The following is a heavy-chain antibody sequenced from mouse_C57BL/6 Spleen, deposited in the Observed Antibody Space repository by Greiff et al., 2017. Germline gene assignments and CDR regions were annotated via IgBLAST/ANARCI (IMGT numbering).Heavy chain of an antibody. J-gene: IGHJ2*01. V-gene: IGHV1-59*01. Sequence: QVQLQQPGAELVRPGTSVKLSCRASGYTFTSYWMHWVKQRPGQGLEWIGVIDPSDSYTNYNQKFKGKATLTVDTSSSTAYMQLSSLTSEDSAVYYCARRSGSSLFDYWGQGTTLTVSS. D-gene: IGHD1-1*01. CDR1: GYTFTSYW. CDR3: ARRSGSSLFDY. CDR2: IDPSDSYT.